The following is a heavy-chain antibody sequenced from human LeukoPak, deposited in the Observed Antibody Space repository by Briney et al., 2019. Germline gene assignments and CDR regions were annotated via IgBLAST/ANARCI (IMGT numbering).Heavy chain of an antibody. V-gene: IGHV4-39*01. Sequence: GSLRLSCAASGFTFSSYWMHWIRQPPGKGLEWIGNIYYSGSTYYNPSLKSRVTISVDTSKNQFSLRLSSVTAADTAVYYCASLGRYNWFDPWGQGTLVTVSS. CDR1: GFTFSSYW. CDR2: IYYSGST. D-gene: IGHD3-3*01. CDR3: ASLGRYNWFDP. J-gene: IGHJ5*02.